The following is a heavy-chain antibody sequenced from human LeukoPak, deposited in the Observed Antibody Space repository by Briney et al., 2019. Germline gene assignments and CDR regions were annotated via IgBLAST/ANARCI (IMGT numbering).Heavy chain of an antibody. J-gene: IGHJ4*02. Sequence: GGSLRLSCTASGFTFSSYSMNWVRQAPGKGLQWVSSISSGSTYIYYADSLKGRFTISRDNTKNSLYLQMNSLRGEDAAVYYCARDLRIAVASDDYWGQGTLVTVSS. CDR2: ISSGSTYI. CDR1: GFTFSSYS. D-gene: IGHD6-19*01. CDR3: ARDLRIAVASDDY. V-gene: IGHV3-21*01.